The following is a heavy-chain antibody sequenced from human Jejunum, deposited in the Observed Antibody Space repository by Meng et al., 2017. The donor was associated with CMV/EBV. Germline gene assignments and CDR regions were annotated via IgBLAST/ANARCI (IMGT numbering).Heavy chain of an antibody. V-gene: IGHV3-23*01. D-gene: IGHD3-22*01. J-gene: IGHJ4*02. Sequence: YAMTWVRQAPGKGLEWVSAISGSGGTTYYADSVKGRFTISRDNSKNTLYLQMNSLRAEDTAVYYCAKDSVPTYYDSMRLQYYSDYWGQGTLVTVSS. CDR1: YA. CDR2: ISGSGGTT. CDR3: AKDSVPTYYDSMRLQYYSDY.